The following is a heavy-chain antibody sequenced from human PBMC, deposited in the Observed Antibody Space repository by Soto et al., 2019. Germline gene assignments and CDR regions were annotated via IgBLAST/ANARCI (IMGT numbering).Heavy chain of an antibody. Sequence: GSLRLSCEASGFTFSSYSINWGRPSPLNGLELVSHISSSISGIYYADSVKGRFTISRDNAKNSLYLQMNSLRDEDTAVYYCARDRYYDFWSGYYTYDAFDIWGQGTMVTVSS. CDR1: GFTFSSYS. V-gene: IGHV3-48*02. D-gene: IGHD3-3*01. CDR2: ISSSISGI. CDR3: ARDRYYDFWSGYYTYDAFDI. J-gene: IGHJ3*02.